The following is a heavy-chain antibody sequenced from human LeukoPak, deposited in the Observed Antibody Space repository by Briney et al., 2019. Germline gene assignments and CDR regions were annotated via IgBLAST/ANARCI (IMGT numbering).Heavy chain of an antibody. CDR2: IYYSGST. V-gene: IGHV4-59*08. CDR3: ARVLTVTTPFDY. D-gene: IGHD4-17*01. Sequence: SETLSLTCTVSGGSISSYYWSWIRQPPGKGLEWIGSIYYSGSTNYNPSLKSRVTISVDTSKSQFSLKLSSVTAADTAVYYCARVLTVTTPFDYWGQGTLVTVSS. J-gene: IGHJ4*02. CDR1: GGSISSYY.